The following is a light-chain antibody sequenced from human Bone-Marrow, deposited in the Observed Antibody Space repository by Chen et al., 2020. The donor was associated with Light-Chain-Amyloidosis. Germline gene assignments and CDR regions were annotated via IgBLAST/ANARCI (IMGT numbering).Light chain of an antibody. Sequence: SYELTQPPSVSVSPGQTARITCSGDDLPTKYAYWYQQKPGQAPVLVIHSDTERPSGISERFSGSSSGTTATLTISGVQVEDAADYHCQSADSSGTYEVIFGGGTKLTVL. J-gene: IGLJ2*01. CDR2: SDT. V-gene: IGLV3-25*03. CDR1: DLPTKY. CDR3: QSADSSGTYEVI.